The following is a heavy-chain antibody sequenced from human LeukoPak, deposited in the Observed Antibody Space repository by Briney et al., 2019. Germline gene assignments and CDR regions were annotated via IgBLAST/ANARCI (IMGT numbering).Heavy chain of an antibody. CDR2: IYYSGST. CDR3: ATAGYCSSTSCYVESEFDY. V-gene: IGHV4-39*01. Sequence: PSETLSLTCTVSGGSISSSSYYWGWIRQPPGKGLEWIGSIYYSGSTHYNPSLKSRVTISVDTSKNQFSLKLSSVTAADTAVYYCATAGYCSSTSCYVESEFDYWGQGTLVTVSS. J-gene: IGHJ4*02. D-gene: IGHD2-2*01. CDR1: GGSISSSSYY.